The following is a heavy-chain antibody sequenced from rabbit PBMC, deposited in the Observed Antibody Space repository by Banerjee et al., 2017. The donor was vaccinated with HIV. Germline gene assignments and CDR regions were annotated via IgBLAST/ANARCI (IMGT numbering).Heavy chain of an antibody. J-gene: IGHJ4*01. CDR2: IYAGSGGST. CDR3: ARDLEYGSNGYVFNL. CDR1: GFSFSSSYW. D-gene: IGHD1-1*01. V-gene: IGHV1S45*01. Sequence: QEQLEESGGDLVQPEGSLTLTCTASGFSFSSSYWICWVRQAPGKGLEWIACIYAGSGGSTYYASWAKGRFTISKTSSTTVTLQTTSLTAADTATYFCARDLEYGSNGYVFNLWGQGTLVTVS.